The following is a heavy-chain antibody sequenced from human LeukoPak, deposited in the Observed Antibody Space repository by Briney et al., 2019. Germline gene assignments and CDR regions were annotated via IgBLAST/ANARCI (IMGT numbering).Heavy chain of an antibody. V-gene: IGHV3-30-3*01. CDR3: ARDASERYCSSTSCYHRFDP. CDR1: GFTFSSYA. D-gene: IGHD2-2*01. J-gene: IGHJ5*02. CDR2: ISYDGSNK. Sequence: GGSLRLSCAASGFTFSSYAMHWVRQAPGKGLEWVAVISYDGSNKYYADSVKGRFTISRDNSKNTLYLQMNSLRAEDTAVYYCARDASERYCSSTSCYHRFDPWGQGTLVTVSS.